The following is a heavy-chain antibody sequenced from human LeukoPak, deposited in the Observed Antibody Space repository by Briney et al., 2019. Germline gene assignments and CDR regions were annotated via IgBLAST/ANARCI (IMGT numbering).Heavy chain of an antibody. CDR1: GGTFSSYA. CDR2: IIPIFGTA. V-gene: IGHV1-69*13. Sequence: ASVKVSCKASGGTFSSYATSWVRQAPGQGLEWMGGIIPIFGTANYAQKFQGRVTLTADESTSTAYMELSSLRSEDTAVYYCARDLGSRDGYNPPNLFDDWGQGTLVTVSS. D-gene: IGHD5-24*01. J-gene: IGHJ4*02. CDR3: ARDLGSRDGYNPPNLFDD.